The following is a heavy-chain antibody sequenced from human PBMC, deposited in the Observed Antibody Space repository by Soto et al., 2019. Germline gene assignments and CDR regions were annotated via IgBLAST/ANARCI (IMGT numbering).Heavy chain of an antibody. Sequence: QVQLVQSGAEVKKPGASVKVSCKASGYTFISYGITWVRQAAGQGLEWMGWISAYSGNTNYAQKLQGRVTMTTDTSTSTAYMELRSLRSDDTSVYYCARDVPSNTYYYDSSGYYLDYWGQGTLVIVSS. CDR1: GYTFISYG. CDR2: ISAYSGNT. J-gene: IGHJ4*02. CDR3: ARDVPSNTYYYDSSGYYLDY. D-gene: IGHD3-22*01. V-gene: IGHV1-18*01.